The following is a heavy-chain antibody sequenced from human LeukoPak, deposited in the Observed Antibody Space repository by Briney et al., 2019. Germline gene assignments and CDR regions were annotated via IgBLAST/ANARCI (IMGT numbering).Heavy chain of an antibody. V-gene: IGHV4-34*01. J-gene: IGHJ3*02. D-gene: IGHD7-27*01. Sequence: SETLSLTCAVYGGSFSDFYWSWIRQPPGKGLEWIGELNLMRPTNYNPSLKSRVTISVDTSKNQFSLKMRSMTAADTAVYYCARIRLTGDLSAPDDFDIWGQGTMVTV. CDR1: GGSFSDFY. CDR3: ARIRLTGDLSAPDDFDI. CDR2: LNLMRPT.